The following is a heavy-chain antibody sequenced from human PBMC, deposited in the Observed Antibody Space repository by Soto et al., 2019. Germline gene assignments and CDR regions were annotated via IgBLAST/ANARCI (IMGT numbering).Heavy chain of an antibody. D-gene: IGHD3-16*01. Sequence: PSETLSLTCTVSGGSISTFYWSWVRQPPGKGLERIGYIYHSGSTNYNPSLESRVTMSVDTSKNQFSLKLSSVTAADTAVYYCARGGTPIDYWGQGTLVTVSS. J-gene: IGHJ4*01. CDR2: IYHSGST. CDR1: GGSISTFY. CDR3: ARGGTPIDY. V-gene: IGHV4-59*08.